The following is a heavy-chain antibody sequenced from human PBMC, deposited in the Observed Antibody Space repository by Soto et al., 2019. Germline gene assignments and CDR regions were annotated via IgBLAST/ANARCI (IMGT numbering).Heavy chain of an antibody. CDR3: ARDRGTGSFYPT. Sequence: QLQLQESGSGLVKPSQTLSLTCAVSGASMSSGVYSWSWIRQPPGKCLEWIGYMYDTGSTYYNPSLKPRVTISADMSKNHLSLNLTSVTAADTAVYYCARDRGTGSFYPTWGQGILVTVSS. CDR2: MYDTGST. V-gene: IGHV4-30-2*01. D-gene: IGHD3-10*01. J-gene: IGHJ5*02. CDR1: GASMSSGVYS.